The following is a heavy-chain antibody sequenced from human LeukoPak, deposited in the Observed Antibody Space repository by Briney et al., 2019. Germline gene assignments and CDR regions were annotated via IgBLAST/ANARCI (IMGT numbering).Heavy chain of an antibody. CDR2: IKPDGSDK. J-gene: IGHJ4*02. CDR1: GFTFSTYW. CDR3: AIRYSGY. V-gene: IGHV3-7*01. Sequence: GGSLRLSCVGSGFTFSTYWMTWVRQAPGKGLEWVANIKPDGSDKYFVDSVKGRFTISRDNSQNSLYLQMNSLRAEDTAVYYCAIRYSGYWGQGTLVTVSS. D-gene: IGHD3-9*01.